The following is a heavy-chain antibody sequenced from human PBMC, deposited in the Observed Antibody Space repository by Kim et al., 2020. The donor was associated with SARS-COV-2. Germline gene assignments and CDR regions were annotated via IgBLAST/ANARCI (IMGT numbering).Heavy chain of an antibody. D-gene: IGHD6-19*01. J-gene: IGHJ2*01. CDR3: ARYFSSGWGFYWYFDL. CDR2: IYYSGST. V-gene: IGHV4-59*08. Sequence: SETLSLTCTVSGGSISSYYWSWIRQPPGKGLEWIGYIYYSGSTNYNPSLKSRVTISVDTSKNQSSLKLSSVTAADAAVYYCARYFSSGWGFYWYFDLWGRGTLVTVSS. CDR1: GGSISSYY.